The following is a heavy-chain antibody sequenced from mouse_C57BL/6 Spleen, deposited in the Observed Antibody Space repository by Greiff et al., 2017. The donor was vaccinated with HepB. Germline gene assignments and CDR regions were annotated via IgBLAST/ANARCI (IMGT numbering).Heavy chain of an antibody. CDR1: GYTFTSYW. J-gene: IGHJ2*01. V-gene: IGHV1-50*01. CDR2: IDPSDSYT. CDR3: ARRGY. Sequence: VQLHQPGAELVKPGASVKLSCKASGYTFTSYWMQWVKQRPGQGLEWIGEIDPSDSYTNYNQKFKGKATLTVDTSSSTAYMQLSSLTSEDSAVYYCARRGYWGQGTTLTVSS.